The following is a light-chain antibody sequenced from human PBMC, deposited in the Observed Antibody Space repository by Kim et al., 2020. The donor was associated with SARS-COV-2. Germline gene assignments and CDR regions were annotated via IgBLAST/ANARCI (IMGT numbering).Light chain of an antibody. CDR1: SGSIASNY. CDR3: QSYDSSNWV. V-gene: IGLV6-57*03. Sequence: NFMLTQPHSVSGSPGKTVTISCTRSSGSIASNYVQWYQQRPGSAPTTVIYEDKQRPSGVPDRFSGSIDSSSNSASLTISGLKTEDEADYYCQSYDSSNWVFGGGTQLTVL. J-gene: IGLJ3*02. CDR2: EDK.